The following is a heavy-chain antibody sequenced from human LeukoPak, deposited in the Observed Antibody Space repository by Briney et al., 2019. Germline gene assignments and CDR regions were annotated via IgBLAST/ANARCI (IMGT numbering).Heavy chain of an antibody. CDR2: ISSSGST. V-gene: IGHV4-61*02. CDR1: GDSISSGDYY. J-gene: IGHJ6*03. D-gene: IGHD5-12*01. CDR3: ARGGSGYDPANYYMDV. Sequence: PSQTLSLTCTVSGDSISSGDYYWSWIRQPAGKGLEWIGRISSSGSTNYNPSLKSRVTMSVDTSKNQFSLKLSSVTAADTAVYYCARGGSGYDPANYYMDVWGKGTTVTVSS.